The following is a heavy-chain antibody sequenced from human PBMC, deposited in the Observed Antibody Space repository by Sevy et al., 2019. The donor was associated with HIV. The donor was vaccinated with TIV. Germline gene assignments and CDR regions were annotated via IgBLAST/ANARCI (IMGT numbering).Heavy chain of an antibody. CDR3: ARDRRLRGYSYGAFDH. CDR2: INPNSGVT. V-gene: IGHV1-2*02. J-gene: IGHJ4*02. D-gene: IGHD5-18*01. Sequence: ASVKVSCKASGYTFTGQYIHWVRQAPGQGLQWMGWINPNSGVTNHAKEFQGRVTMTRDTSINTAYMELSGLKSDDTAVYYCARDRRLRGYSYGAFDHWGQGTLVTVSS. CDR1: GYTFTGQY.